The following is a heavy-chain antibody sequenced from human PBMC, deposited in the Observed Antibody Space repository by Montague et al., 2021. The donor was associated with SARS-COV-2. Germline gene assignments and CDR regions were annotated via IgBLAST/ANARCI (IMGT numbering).Heavy chain of an antibody. CDR2: IYTSGST. V-gene: IGHV4-61*02. CDR1: GGSISSGSYY. D-gene: IGHD2-15*01. J-gene: IGHJ5*02. CDR3: AREAPGRCSGGSCSLDNWFDP. Sequence: TLSLTCTVSGGSISSGSYYWSWIRQPAGKGLEWIGRIYTSGSTNYNPSLKSRVTISVDTSKNQFSLKLSSVTAADTAVYYCAREAPGRCSGGSCSLDNWFDPWGHGTLVTVSS.